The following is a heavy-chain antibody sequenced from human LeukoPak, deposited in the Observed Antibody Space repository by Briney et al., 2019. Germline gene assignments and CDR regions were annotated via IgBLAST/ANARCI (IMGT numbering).Heavy chain of an antibody. CDR1: GFTFSSYE. CDR3: ARGSGYDSPYYFDY. J-gene: IGHJ4*02. CDR2: ISSSGSTI. V-gene: IGHV3-48*03. Sequence: GGSLRLSCAASGFTFSSYEMNWVRQAPGKGLEWVSCISSSGSTIYYADSVKGRFTISRDNAKNSLYLQVNSLRAEDTAVYYCARGSGYDSPYYFDYWGQGTLVTVSS. D-gene: IGHD5-12*01.